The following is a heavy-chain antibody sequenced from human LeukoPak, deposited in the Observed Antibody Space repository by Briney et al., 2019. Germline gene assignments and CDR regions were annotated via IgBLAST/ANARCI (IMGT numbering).Heavy chain of an antibody. J-gene: IGHJ4*02. D-gene: IGHD6-13*01. Sequence: ASVKVSCKASGYTFTSYDINWVRQATGRGLEWMGWMNPNSGNTGYAQKFQGRVTMTRNTSINTAYMELSSLRSEDTAVYYCARNPPKYSSSWYGYSFDYWGQGILVTVSS. CDR2: MNPNSGNT. CDR3: ARNPPKYSSSWYGYSFDY. V-gene: IGHV1-8*01. CDR1: GYTFTSYD.